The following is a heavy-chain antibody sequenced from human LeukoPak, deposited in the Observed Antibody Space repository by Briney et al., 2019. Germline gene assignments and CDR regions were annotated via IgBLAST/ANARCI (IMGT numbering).Heavy chain of an antibody. CDR3: ARERTSGREFDY. CDR1: GGSISNYY. Sequence: PSETLSLTCSVSGGSISNYYWSWIRQTPGKGLEWIGYIYYSGSTNYNPSLKSRVTISVDTSKNQFSLKLSSVTAADTAVYFCARERTSGREFDYWGQGTPVTVSS. V-gene: IGHV4-59*01. D-gene: IGHD1-26*01. CDR2: IYYSGST. J-gene: IGHJ4*02.